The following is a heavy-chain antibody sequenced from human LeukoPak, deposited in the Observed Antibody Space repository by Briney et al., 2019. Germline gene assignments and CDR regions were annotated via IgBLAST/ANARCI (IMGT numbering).Heavy chain of an antibody. CDR3: AKAPLEVWFGELWLDY. Sequence: PGGSLSPSCIASGFTFNNHAMSWVRQAPGKGLEWVSGFSSGADARAHDADSVKGRFSISRDNSKNTLHLQPNRLRAEDSAIYYCAKAPLEVWFGELWLDYWGQGTLVTVSS. CDR2: FSSGADARA. J-gene: IGHJ4*02. D-gene: IGHD3-10*01. V-gene: IGHV3-23*01. CDR1: GFTFNNHA.